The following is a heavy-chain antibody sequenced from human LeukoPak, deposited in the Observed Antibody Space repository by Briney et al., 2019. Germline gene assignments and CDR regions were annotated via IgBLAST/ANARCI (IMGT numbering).Heavy chain of an antibody. V-gene: IGHV4-59*08. CDR3: ARGARAGYNLEPFDY. CDR2: VYSSGST. CDR1: GGSISGYY. D-gene: IGHD5-24*01. Sequence: SETLSLTCTVSGGSISGYYWTWIRQSPGKGLEWIAYVYSSGSTNYNPSLYSRVTISLDTSKNQFSLKLSSVTAADTAVYYCARGARAGYNLEPFDYWGQGTLVTVSS. J-gene: IGHJ4*02.